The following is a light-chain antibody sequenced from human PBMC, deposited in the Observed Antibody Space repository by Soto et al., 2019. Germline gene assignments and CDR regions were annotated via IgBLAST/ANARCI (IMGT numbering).Light chain of an antibody. V-gene: IGKV3-15*01. CDR3: QQYNNWPPWT. Sequence: EIVMTQSPATLSVSPGERATLSCRASQSVSSNLAWYQQIPGQAPRLLIYGASTRATGIPARFSGSGSGTEFTLNISSLRSEDFAVYYCQQYNNWPPWTFGQGTKVEIK. J-gene: IGKJ1*01. CDR2: GAS. CDR1: QSVSSN.